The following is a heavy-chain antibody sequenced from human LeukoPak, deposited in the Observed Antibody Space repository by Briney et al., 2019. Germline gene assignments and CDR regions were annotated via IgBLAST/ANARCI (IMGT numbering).Heavy chain of an antibody. CDR3: ARPSRPDGYYGMDV. CDR1: GGSISIYY. CDR2: MYYSGST. J-gene: IGHJ6*02. D-gene: IGHD5-24*01. V-gene: IGHV4-59*08. Sequence: PSETLSLTCTVSGGSISIYYWSWIRQPPGKGLEWIGYMYYSGSTNYNPALKSRVTISVDTSKNQFSLKLSSVTAADTAVYYCARPSRPDGYYGMDVWGQGTTVTVSS.